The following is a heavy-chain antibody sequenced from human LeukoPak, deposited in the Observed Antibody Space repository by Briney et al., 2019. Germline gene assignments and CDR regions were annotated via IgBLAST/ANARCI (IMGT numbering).Heavy chain of an antibody. CDR2: IYPGDSDT. Sequence: LGESLKISCKGSGYSFTSYWIGWVRQMPGKGLEWMGIIYPGDSDTRYSPSFQGQVTISADKSISTAYLQWSSLKASDTAMYYCCVDMTTVTTDLADPFDPWGQGTLVTVSS. J-gene: IGHJ5*02. V-gene: IGHV5-51*01. CDR1: GYSFTSYW. D-gene: IGHD4-17*01. CDR3: CVDMTTVTTDLADPFDP.